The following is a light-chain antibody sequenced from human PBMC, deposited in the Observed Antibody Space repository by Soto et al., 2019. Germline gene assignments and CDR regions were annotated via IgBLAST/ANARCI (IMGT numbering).Light chain of an antibody. Sequence: EVVLTQSPGTLSLSPLEIATLSFMASQSVSSSYLAWYQQKPGQAPRLLIYGASSRATGIPDRFSGSGSGTEFTLTISSLHSEDFGVYYCQQYDNWWTFGQGTKVDIK. CDR3: QQYDNWWT. CDR2: GAS. CDR1: QSVSSSY. V-gene: IGKV3-20*01. J-gene: IGKJ1*01.